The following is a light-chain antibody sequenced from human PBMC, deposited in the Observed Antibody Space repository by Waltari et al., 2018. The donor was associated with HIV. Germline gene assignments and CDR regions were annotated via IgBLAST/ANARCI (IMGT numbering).Light chain of an antibody. J-gene: IGLJ2*01. CDR3: AAWDDGLDTPV. Sequence: QSVLTQTPSMSGTPGQRVTISCSGRTSNFGRNSVYWYQQFPGTTPRLVIPTNNQRPSGVPDRFSASKSGTSAFLAINSLRSEDEAIYFCAAWDDGLDTPVFGGGTSLTVL. CDR1: TSNFGRNS. V-gene: IGLV1-47*01. CDR2: TNN.